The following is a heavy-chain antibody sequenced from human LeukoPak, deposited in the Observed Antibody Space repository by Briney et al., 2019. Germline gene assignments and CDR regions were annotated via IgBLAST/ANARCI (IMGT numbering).Heavy chain of an antibody. J-gene: IGHJ4*02. CDR3: ATGNYNRPFDY. CDR2: TNIDGGLT. V-gene: IGHV3-74*01. D-gene: IGHD1-7*01. CDR1: GFTFSDYW. Sequence: GGSLRLSCAASGFTFSDYWMHWVRQAPGKGLVWVSRTNIDGGLTNYADSVKGRFTISRDNTKNTLYLQLNSLRAEDTAVYYCATGNYNRPFDYWGQGTLVTVSS.